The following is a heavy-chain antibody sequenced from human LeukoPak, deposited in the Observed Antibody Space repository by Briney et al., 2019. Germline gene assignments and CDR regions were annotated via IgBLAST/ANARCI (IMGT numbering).Heavy chain of an antibody. V-gene: IGHV4-39*01. Sequence: SETLSLTCTVSGASISSYYWGWIRQPPGKGLEWIGSIYYSGSTYYNPSLKSRVTISVDTSKNQFSLKLSSVTAADTAVYYCARRGYYDILAGYSKDGFDPWGQGTLVTVSS. CDR1: GASISSYY. J-gene: IGHJ5*02. CDR2: IYYSGST. CDR3: ARRGYYDILAGYSKDGFDP. D-gene: IGHD3-9*01.